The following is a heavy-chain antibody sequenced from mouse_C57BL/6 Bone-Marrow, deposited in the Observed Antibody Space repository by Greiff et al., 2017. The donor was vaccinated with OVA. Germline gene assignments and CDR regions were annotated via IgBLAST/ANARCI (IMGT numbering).Heavy chain of an antibody. CDR2: ISDGGSYT. D-gene: IGHD1-1*01. CDR1: GFTFSSYA. J-gene: IGHJ2*01. Sequence: EVKVVESGGGLVKPGGSLKLSCAASGFTFSSYAMSWVRQTPEKRLEWVATISDGGSYTYYPDNVKGRFTISRDNAKNNLYLQMSHLKSADTAMYCCAREDGSSYFDYWGQGTTLTVSS. CDR3: AREDGSSYFDY. V-gene: IGHV5-4*01.